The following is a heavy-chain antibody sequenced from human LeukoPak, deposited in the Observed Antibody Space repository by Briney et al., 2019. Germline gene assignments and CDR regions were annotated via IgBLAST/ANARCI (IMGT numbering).Heavy chain of an antibody. Sequence: TSETLSLTCAVYGRSFSGYYWSWIRQPPGKGLEWIGEINHSGSTNYNSSLKSRVTISVDTSKNQFSLKLSSVTAADTAVYYCARGARSTIFGVVIHTGMDVWGQGTTVTVSS. V-gene: IGHV4-34*01. CDR3: ARGARSTIFGVVIHTGMDV. D-gene: IGHD3-3*01. CDR2: INHSGST. CDR1: GRSFSGYY. J-gene: IGHJ6*02.